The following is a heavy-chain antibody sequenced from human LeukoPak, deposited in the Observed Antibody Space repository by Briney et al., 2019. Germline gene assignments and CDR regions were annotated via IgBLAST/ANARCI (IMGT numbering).Heavy chain of an antibody. CDR1: GFTFSNFE. J-gene: IGHJ4*02. D-gene: IGHD1-1*01. CDR3: GRVWNGRTFIDY. Sequence: GGSLRLSCAASGFTFSNFEMNWVRQAPGKGLEWVSYISNSAYTIYYADSVKGRFTISRDNAKNSLYLQMNGLRAEDTAVYYCGRVWNGRTFIDYWGQGTLVTVSS. CDR2: ISNSAYTI. V-gene: IGHV3-48*03.